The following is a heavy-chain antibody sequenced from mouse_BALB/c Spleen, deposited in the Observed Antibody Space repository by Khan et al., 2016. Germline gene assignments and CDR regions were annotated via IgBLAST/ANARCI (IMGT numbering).Heavy chain of an antibody. CDR2: INTNTGEP. V-gene: IGHV9-3*02. Sequence: QIQLVQSGPELKKPGETVKISCKASGYTFTNYGMNWVKQAPGKGLKWMGWINTNTGEPTYAEEFKGRFACSLEPSASTAYLQINNLNKEDTATYFCARSGGNFDYWGHGTTLTVSS. D-gene: IGHD3-1*01. J-gene: IGHJ2*01. CDR1: GYTFTNYG. CDR3: ARSGGNFDY.